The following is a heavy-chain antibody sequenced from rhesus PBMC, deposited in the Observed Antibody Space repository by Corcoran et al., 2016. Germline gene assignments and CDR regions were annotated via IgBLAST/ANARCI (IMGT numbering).Heavy chain of an antibody. Sequence: QVQLQESGPGLVKPSETLPLICAVSGYSISSGYYWSWLRQPPGKGLEWIGYITSRGSTNYNPSLKSRVTISRDTSKNQFSLKVNSVTTTDTAVYYCARDRGDRFDVWSPGVLVTVSS. J-gene: IGHJ5-1*01. CDR1: GYSISSGYY. D-gene: IGHD3-9*01. CDR2: ITSRGST. V-gene: IGHV4-122*02. CDR3: ARDRGDRFDV.